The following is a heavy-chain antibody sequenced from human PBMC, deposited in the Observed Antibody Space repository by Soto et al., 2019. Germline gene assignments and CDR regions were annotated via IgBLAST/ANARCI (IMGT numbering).Heavy chain of an antibody. V-gene: IGHV1-69*13. CDR1: GGTFSGHA. D-gene: IGHD6-13*01. CDR3: ARAAIHGGSWYFWFDP. CDR2: IIPMFGTT. J-gene: IGHJ5*02. Sequence: ASVKVSCKTSGGTFSGHAINWVRQAPGQGLEWMGGIIPMFGTTNYAQKFKGRVTISADESTSTAYMELSSLRSEDAAVYYCARAAIHGGSWYFWFDPWGQGTLVTVSS.